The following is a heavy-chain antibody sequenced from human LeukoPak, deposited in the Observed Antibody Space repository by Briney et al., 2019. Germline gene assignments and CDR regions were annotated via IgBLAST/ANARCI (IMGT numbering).Heavy chain of an antibody. V-gene: IGHV3-23*01. D-gene: IGHD3-16*02. CDR1: AFTFSSHA. J-gene: IGHJ4*02. Sequence: GGSLRLSCAASAFTFSSHAMSWVRQAPGEGLEWVSTITGSGGTTKYADSVKGRFTISRDNSKNTLDLQMNSLRAEDTAIFYCAKDLSPESNRLSPFDYWGQGTLVTVSS. CDR3: AKDLSPESNRLSPFDY. CDR2: ITGSGGTT.